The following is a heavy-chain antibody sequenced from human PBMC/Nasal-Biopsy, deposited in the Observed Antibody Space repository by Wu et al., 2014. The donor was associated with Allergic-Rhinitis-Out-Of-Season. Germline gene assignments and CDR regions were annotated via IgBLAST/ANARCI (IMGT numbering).Heavy chain of an antibody. V-gene: IGHV3-11*04. CDR3: ARGAVAGSNYFYYMDV. CDR2: IGLSDTST. J-gene: IGHJ6*04. Sequence: LRLSCAASGFMFSDYYMSWIRQAPGKGLEWVSHIGLSDTSTRDADSVKGRFTISRDNAENSLYLQMNSLRAEDTAVYYCARGAVAGSNYFYYMDVWGKGTTVTVSS. CDR1: GFMFSDYY. D-gene: IGHD6-19*01.